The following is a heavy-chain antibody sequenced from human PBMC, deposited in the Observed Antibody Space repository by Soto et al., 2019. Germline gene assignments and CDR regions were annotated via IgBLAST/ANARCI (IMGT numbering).Heavy chain of an antibody. Sequence: SETLSLTCTVSGGSISSSSYYWGWIRQPPGKGLEWIGSIYYSGSTYYNPSLKSRVTISVDTSKNQFSLKLSSVTAADTAVYYCAREGRLSDIVVVPAATGGPYYYGMDVWGQGTTVT. J-gene: IGHJ6*02. CDR3: AREGRLSDIVVVPAATGGPYYYGMDV. CDR1: GGSISSSSYY. D-gene: IGHD2-2*01. CDR2: IYYSGST. V-gene: IGHV4-39*02.